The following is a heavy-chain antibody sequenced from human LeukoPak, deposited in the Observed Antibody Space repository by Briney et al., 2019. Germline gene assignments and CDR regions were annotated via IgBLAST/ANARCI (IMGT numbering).Heavy chain of an antibody. J-gene: IGHJ4*02. D-gene: IGHD4-11*01. Sequence: GGSLRLSCAASGFTFSDYYMSWIRQAPGKGLEWVSSISSSSRYIYYADSLKGRFTISGDNAKNSLYLQMNSLRAEDTAVYYCARGFDYSNYGIFDYWGQGTLVTVSS. CDR2: ISSSSRYI. V-gene: IGHV3-11*06. CDR1: GFTFSDYY. CDR3: ARGFDYSNYGIFDY.